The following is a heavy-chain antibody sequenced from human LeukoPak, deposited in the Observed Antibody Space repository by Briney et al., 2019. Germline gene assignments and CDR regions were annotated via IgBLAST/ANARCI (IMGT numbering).Heavy chain of an antibody. CDR3: AREYSSSWDDAFDI. J-gene: IGHJ3*02. CDR1: GFTFSSYW. Sequence: PGGSLRLSCAASGFTFSSYWMHWVRQAPGKGLVWVPRINSDGSSTSYADSVKGRFTISRDNAKNTLYLQMNSLRAEDTAVYYCAREYSSSWDDAFDIWGQGTMVTVSS. D-gene: IGHD6-13*01. CDR2: INSDGSST. V-gene: IGHV3-74*01.